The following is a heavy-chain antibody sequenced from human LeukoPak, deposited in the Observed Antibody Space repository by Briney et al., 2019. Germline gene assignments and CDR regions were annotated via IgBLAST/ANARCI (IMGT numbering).Heavy chain of an antibody. J-gene: IGHJ6*03. Sequence: SGGTLRLSCAASGFTFSSYGMNWVRQAPGKGLEWVSAISGSGNRTFYADSVKGRFTISRDNSKNTLYLHMNSLRAEDTAVYYCARDGYSGSYYRLYYFFMDVWGKGTTVTVSS. CDR2: ISGSGNRT. D-gene: IGHD1-26*01. V-gene: IGHV3-23*01. CDR1: GFTFSSYG. CDR3: ARDGYSGSYYRLYYFFMDV.